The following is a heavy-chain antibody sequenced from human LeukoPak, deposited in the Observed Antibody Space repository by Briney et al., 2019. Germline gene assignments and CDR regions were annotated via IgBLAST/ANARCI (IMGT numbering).Heavy chain of an antibody. CDR2: ISGSGGST. D-gene: IGHD3-3*01. Sequence: GGSLRLSCAASGFTFSSYAMSWVRQAPGKGLEWVSAISGSGGSTYYADSVKGRFTISRDNSKNTLYLQMNSLRAEDTAVYYCAKDSDTNYDFWSGYYYYMDVWGKGTTVTVSS. CDR1: GFTFSSYA. V-gene: IGHV3-23*01. CDR3: AKDSDTNYDFWSGYYYYMDV. J-gene: IGHJ6*03.